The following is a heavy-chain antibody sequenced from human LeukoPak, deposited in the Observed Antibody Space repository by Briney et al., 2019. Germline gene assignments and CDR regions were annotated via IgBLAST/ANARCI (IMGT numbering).Heavy chain of an antibody. J-gene: IGHJ4*02. Sequence: GGSLRLSCAASGFTFSTFAMIWVRQPPGKGLEWVSSIFPSGGEIHYADSVRGRFTISRDNSKSTLFLQMNSLRAEDTAVYYCARFALKTPPTDWGQGTLVTVSS. CDR2: IFPSGGEI. V-gene: IGHV3-23*01. CDR3: ARFALKTPPTD. CDR1: GFTFSTFA.